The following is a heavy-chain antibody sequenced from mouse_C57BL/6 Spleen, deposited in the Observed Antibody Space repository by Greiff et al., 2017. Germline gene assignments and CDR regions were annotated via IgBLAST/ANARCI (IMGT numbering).Heavy chain of an antibody. Sequence: EVKLVESGPGLVKPSQSLSLTCSVTGYSITSGYYWNWIRQFPGNKLEWMGYISYDGSNNYNPSLKNRISITRDTSKNQFFLKLNSVTTEDTATYYCARDGPWYFDVWGTGTTVTVSS. J-gene: IGHJ1*03. CDR2: ISYDGSN. V-gene: IGHV3-6*01. CDR1: GYSITSGYY. CDR3: ARDGPWYFDV.